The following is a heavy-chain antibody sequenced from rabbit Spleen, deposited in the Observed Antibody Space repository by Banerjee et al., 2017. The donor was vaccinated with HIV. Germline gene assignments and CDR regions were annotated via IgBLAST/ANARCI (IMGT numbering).Heavy chain of an antibody. CDR1: GFSFSSSDW. CDR3: ARPTRWTYGDAAYAYPYFDF. CDR2: IDPVFGST. J-gene: IGHJ6*01. Sequence: QSLEESGGDLVKPGASLTLTCTASGFSFSSSDWIYWVRQAPGKGLEWIGYIDPVFGSTYYASWAKGRFTISKTSSTTVTLQMTSLTAADTATYFCARPTRWTYGDAAYAYPYFDFWGQGTLVTVS. D-gene: IGHD6-1*01. V-gene: IGHV1S40*01.